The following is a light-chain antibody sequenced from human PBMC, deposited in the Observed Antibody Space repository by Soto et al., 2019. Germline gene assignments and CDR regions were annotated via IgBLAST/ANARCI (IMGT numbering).Light chain of an antibody. Sequence: QSALTQPPSASGSPGQSVTISCTGTSSDVGGYNYVSWYQQHPGKAPKLMIYEVSKRPSGVPDRFSGSKSGNTASLTVSGLQAEDEADYYCSSYAGSNILVFGTGTTLTVL. CDR2: EVS. CDR1: SSDVGGYNY. J-gene: IGLJ1*01. V-gene: IGLV2-8*01. CDR3: SSYAGSNILV.